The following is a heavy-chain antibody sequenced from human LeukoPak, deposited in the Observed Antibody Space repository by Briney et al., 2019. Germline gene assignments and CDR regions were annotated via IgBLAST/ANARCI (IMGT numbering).Heavy chain of an antibody. CDR3: ARGRYCSSTSCHYFDY. D-gene: IGHD2-2*01. CDR1: GFTFSSYW. CDR2: IKQDGSEK. Sequence: GGSLRLSCAASGFTFSSYWMSWVRQAPGKGLEWVANIKQDGSEKYYVDSVKGRFTISRDNAKNSLYLQMNSLRAEVTAVYYCARGRYCSSTSCHYFDYWGQGTLVTVSS. V-gene: IGHV3-7*01. J-gene: IGHJ4*02.